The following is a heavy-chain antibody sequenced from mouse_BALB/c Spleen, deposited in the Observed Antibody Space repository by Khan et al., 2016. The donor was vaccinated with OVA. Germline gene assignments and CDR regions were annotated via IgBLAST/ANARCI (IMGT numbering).Heavy chain of an antibody. D-gene: IGHD6-2*01. J-gene: IGHJ1*01. CDR2: INTYTGEP. CDR3: ARISSYWYSDV. V-gene: IGHV9-1*02. CDR1: GYTFTNYG. Sequence: QIQLVQSGPELKKPGETVKISCKASGYTFTNYGMNWVKQAPGKGLKWMGWINTYTGEPTYADDFKGRFVFSLETSASTAYLQISNLKYEDMTICFCARISSYWYSDVWGAGTTVTVSS.